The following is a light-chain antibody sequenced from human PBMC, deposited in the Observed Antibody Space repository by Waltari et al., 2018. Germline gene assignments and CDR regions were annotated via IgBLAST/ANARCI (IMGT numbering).Light chain of an antibody. CDR2: MGS. CDR3: MQPLQTPWT. V-gene: IGKV2-28*01. J-gene: IGKJ1*01. CDR1: QNLLHSNGYNY. Sequence: DFVMTQSLLSLPVNPGEPASISCRSSQNLLHSNGYNYLDWYLQKPGQSPKLLIYMGSNRASGVPDRFSGSGSGTDFTLKISRVEAEDVGVYYCMQPLQTPWTFGQGTKVEIK.